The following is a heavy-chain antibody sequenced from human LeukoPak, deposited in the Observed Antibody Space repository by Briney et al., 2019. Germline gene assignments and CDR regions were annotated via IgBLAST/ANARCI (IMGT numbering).Heavy chain of an antibody. Sequence: SETLSLTCADYGGSFSGYYWSWIRQPPGKGREWIGEINHSGSTNCNTSLKSRVTISVDTSKNQFSLKLSSVTAADTAVYYCARRPLLYYDYVWGSYRTPFDYWGQGTLVTVSS. CDR3: ARRPLLYYDYVWGSYRTPFDY. CDR2: INHSGST. CDR1: GGSFSGYY. V-gene: IGHV4-34*01. J-gene: IGHJ4*02. D-gene: IGHD3-16*02.